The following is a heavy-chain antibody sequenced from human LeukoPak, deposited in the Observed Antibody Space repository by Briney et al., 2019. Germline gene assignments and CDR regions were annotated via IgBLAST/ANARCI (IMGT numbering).Heavy chain of an antibody. CDR2: IDHSGSA. V-gene: IGHV4-34*01. D-gene: IGHD3-10*01. Sequence: PSETLSLTCTVHGGSFRGYSWTWIRQPPGKGLEWIGEIDHSGSAKYNSSLKSRLTMSVDTSTNQVSLKLKSVTAADAADYYCARGLELWFEGTGHWFDAWGQGTRVIVSS. J-gene: IGHJ5*02. CDR3: ARGLELWFEGTGHWFDA. CDR1: GGSFRGYS.